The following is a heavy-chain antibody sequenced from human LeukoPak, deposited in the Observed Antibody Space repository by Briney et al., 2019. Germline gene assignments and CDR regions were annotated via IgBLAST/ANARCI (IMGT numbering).Heavy chain of an antibody. J-gene: IGHJ4*02. V-gene: IGHV3-7*05. CDR3: ASRAGYTGSWSAFDY. CDR2: IKQDGREK. Sequence: TGGSLRLSCTASTFTLNNYWMSWVRQAPGKGLEWVANIKQDGREKYYVDSVKGRFTISRDNAKNSLYLQMNSLGAEDTAVYYCASRAGYTGSWSAFDYWGQGTLVTVSS. CDR1: TFTLNNYW. D-gene: IGHD6-13*01.